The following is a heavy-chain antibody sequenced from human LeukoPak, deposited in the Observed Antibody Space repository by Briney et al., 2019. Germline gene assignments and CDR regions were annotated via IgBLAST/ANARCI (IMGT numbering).Heavy chain of an antibody. CDR2: INSDGSST. J-gene: IGHJ4*02. Sequence: QSGGSLRLSCAASGFTFSSYWMHWVRQAPGKGLVWVSRINSDGSSTNYADSVKGRFTISRDNAKNTLYLQMNSLRAEDTAVYYCAREGGTTVVKDDYWGQGTLVTVSS. CDR1: GFTFSSYW. D-gene: IGHD4-23*01. V-gene: IGHV3-74*01. CDR3: AREGGTTVVKDDY.